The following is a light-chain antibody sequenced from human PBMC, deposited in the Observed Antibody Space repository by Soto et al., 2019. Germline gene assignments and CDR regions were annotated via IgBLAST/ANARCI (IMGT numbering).Light chain of an antibody. Sequence: QSVLTQPASVSGSPVQSITISCTVTSSDVGSYNLVSWYQQHPGKAPKLMIYEGSKRPSGVSNRFSGSKSGNTASLTISGLQAEDEADYYCCSYAGSSTPFVFGTGTKGTIL. V-gene: IGLV2-23*01. J-gene: IGLJ1*01. CDR3: CSYAGSSTPFV. CDR1: SSDVGSYNL. CDR2: EGS.